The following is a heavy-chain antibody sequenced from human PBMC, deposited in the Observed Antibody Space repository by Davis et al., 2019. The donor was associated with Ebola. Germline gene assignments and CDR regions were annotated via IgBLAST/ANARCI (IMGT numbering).Heavy chain of an antibody. Sequence: PGGSLRLSCAASGLTFSSYAMHWVRQAPGKGLEWVAIISYDGSNKYCADSVKGRFTISRDNSKNTLYLQMNSLRAEDTAVFYCAKRATVKVAGANYYNAMDVWGKGTTVTVSS. J-gene: IGHJ6*04. CDR3: AKRATVKVAGANYYNAMDV. V-gene: IGHV3-30*18. D-gene: IGHD6-19*01. CDR1: GLTFSSYA. CDR2: ISYDGSNK.